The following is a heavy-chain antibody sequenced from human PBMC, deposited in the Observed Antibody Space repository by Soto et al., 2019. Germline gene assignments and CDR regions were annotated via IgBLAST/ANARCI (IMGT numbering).Heavy chain of an antibody. CDR3: ARAPGSGGSCYSFDY. D-gene: IGHD2-15*01. CDR1: GGTFSSYT. Sequence: QVQLVQSGAEVKKPGSSVKVSCKASGGTFSSYTISWVRQAPGQGLEWMGRIIPILGIANYAQKFQGRVTIXXDXSXXTAYMELSSLRSEDTAVYYCARAPGSGGSCYSFDYWGQGTLVTVSS. J-gene: IGHJ4*02. V-gene: IGHV1-69*02. CDR2: IIPILGIA.